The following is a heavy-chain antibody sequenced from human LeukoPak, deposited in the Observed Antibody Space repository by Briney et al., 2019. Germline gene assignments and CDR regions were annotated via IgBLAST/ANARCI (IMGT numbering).Heavy chain of an antibody. CDR1: GYTFTSYG. V-gene: IGHV1-18*01. CDR2: ISAYNGNT. CDR3: ARDQRYFDWLLPDY. Sequence: ASVKVSCKASGYTFTSYGISWVRQAPGQGLEWMGWISAYNGNTNYAQKLQGRVTMTTDTSASTAYMELRSLRSDDTAVYYCARDQRYFDWLLPDYWGQGTLVTVSS. D-gene: IGHD3-9*01. J-gene: IGHJ4*02.